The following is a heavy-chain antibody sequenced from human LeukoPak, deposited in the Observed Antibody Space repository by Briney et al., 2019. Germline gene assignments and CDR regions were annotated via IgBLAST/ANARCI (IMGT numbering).Heavy chain of an antibody. CDR3: AKGQYYYDSSGYSY. Sequence: GGSLRFSCAASGFTFSSYAMSWVRQAPGKGLEWVSAISGSGGSTYYADSVKGRFTISRDNSKNTLYLQMNSLRAEDTAVYYCAKGQYYYDSSGYSYWGQGTLVTVSS. V-gene: IGHV3-23*01. CDR2: ISGSGGST. J-gene: IGHJ4*02. D-gene: IGHD3-22*01. CDR1: GFTFSSYA.